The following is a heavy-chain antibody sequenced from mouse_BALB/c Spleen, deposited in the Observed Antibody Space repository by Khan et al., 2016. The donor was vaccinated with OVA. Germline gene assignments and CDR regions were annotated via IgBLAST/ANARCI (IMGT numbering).Heavy chain of an antibody. V-gene: IGHV1-85*01. CDR1: GYTFTSYD. CDR2: MFPGDGST. CDR3: GRGGYGGFAY. D-gene: IGHD2-14*01. J-gene: IGHJ3*01. Sequence: QVRLQQSGAELVKPGASVKLSCKASGYTFTSYDINWVRQRPEQGLEWIGWMFPGDGSTTYNENFTGKATLTTDKSSSTAYMQLSRLTSEDSGAYCGGRGGYGGFAYWGQGILVTVSA.